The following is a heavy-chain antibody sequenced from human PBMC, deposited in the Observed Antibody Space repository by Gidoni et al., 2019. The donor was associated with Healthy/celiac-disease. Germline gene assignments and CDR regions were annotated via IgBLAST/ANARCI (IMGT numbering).Heavy chain of an antibody. CDR3: ARLTGTRVAGSAKPPGNWFDP. Sequence: QLQLQESGPGLVKPSETLSLTCTVSGGSISSSSYYWGWIRQPPGKGLEWIGSIYYSGSTHYNPSLKSRVTISVDTSKNQFSLKLSSVTAADTAVYYCARLTGTRVAGSAKPPGNWFDPWGQGTLVTVSS. J-gene: IGHJ5*02. V-gene: IGHV4-39*01. D-gene: IGHD1-7*01. CDR1: GGSISSSSYY. CDR2: IYYSGST.